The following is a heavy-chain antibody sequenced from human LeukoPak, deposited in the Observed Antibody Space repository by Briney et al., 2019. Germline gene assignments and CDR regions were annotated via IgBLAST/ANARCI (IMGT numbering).Heavy chain of an antibody. Sequence: ASVKVSCKTSGYTFSHYGISWVRQAPGQGLEWMGWISPYNGNTNFAQSLRDRVTMTTDTSTSTAYMELTGLRSDDTAVYYCARRVGCGTYLYFFDFWGQGTLVTVSS. J-gene: IGHJ4*02. CDR2: ISPYNGNT. CDR3: ARRVGCGTYLYFFDF. CDR1: GYTFSHYG. D-gene: IGHD1-26*01. V-gene: IGHV1-18*01.